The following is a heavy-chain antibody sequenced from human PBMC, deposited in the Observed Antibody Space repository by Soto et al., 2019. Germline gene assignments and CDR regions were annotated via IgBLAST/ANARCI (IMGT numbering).Heavy chain of an antibody. D-gene: IGHD3-22*01. Sequence: PSETLCQTCVEGDSVVSGDHRSWIRQPPGKGLEWIGYIYYSGGTNYNPSLKSRVTISVDTSKNQFSLKLTSVTAADTAVYFCTRGGIYYYDSSGYYDYWGQGALVTVSS. CDR3: TRGGIYYYDSSGYYDY. CDR1: DSVVSGDH. CDR2: IYYSGGT. V-gene: IGHV4-59*02. J-gene: IGHJ4*02.